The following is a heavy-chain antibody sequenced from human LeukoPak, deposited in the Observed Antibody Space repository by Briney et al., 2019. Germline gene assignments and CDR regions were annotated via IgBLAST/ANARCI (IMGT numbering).Heavy chain of an antibody. D-gene: IGHD3-10*01. CDR3: AGQLPFGELSPHY. Sequence: SETLSLTCTVSGGSIGSYYWSWIRQPPGKGLEWIGYIYYSGSTNYNPSLKSRVTISVDTSKNQFSLKLSSVTAADTAVYYCAGQLPFGELSPHYWGQGTLVTVSS. V-gene: IGHV4-59*01. J-gene: IGHJ4*02. CDR1: GGSIGSYY. CDR2: IYYSGST.